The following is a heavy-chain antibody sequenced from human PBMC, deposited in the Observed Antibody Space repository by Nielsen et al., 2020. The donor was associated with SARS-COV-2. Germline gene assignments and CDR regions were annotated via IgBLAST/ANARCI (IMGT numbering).Heavy chain of an antibody. CDR1: GFTFSSYG. CDR3: AKDESPSGGSSSWYANYYYYYGMDV. V-gene: IGHV3-30*18. Sequence: GESLKISCAASGFTFSSYGMHWVRQAPGKGLEWVAVISYDGSNKYYADSVKGRFTISRDNSKNTLYLQMNSLRAEDTAVYYCAKDESPSGGSSSWYANYYYYYGMDVWCQGTTVNVSS. CDR2: ISYDGSNK. J-gene: IGHJ6*02. D-gene: IGHD6-13*01.